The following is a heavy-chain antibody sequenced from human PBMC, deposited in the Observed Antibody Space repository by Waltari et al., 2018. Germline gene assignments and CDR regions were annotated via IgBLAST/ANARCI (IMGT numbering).Heavy chain of an antibody. CDR2: MYSSGDT. CDR3: ARDPSAPGGDV. V-gene: IGHV3-53*02. D-gene: IGHD3-10*01. Sequence: EVQVVETGGGWIQPGGSLRLSCAASGFIVSNNYMNWVRQAPGKGLEWGSIMYSSGDTYYAASVEGRFTISRDNSKNTLYLQMNSLRAEDTAVYYCARDPSAPGGDVWGKGTTVTVSS. J-gene: IGHJ6*04. CDR1: GFIVSNNY.